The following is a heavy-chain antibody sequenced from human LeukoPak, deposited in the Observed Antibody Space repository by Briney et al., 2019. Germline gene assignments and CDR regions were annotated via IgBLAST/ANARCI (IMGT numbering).Heavy chain of an antibody. CDR2: ISAYNGNT. CDR1: GYTFTSYG. CDR3: ARDRAMIVVVANFDY. J-gene: IGHJ4*02. V-gene: IGHV1-18*01. D-gene: IGHD3-22*01. Sequence: ALVKVSCKASGYTFTSYGISWVRQAPGQGLEWMGWISAYNGNTNYAQKLQGRVTMTTDTSTSTAYMERRSLRSDDTAVYYCARDRAMIVVVANFDYWGQGTLVTVSS.